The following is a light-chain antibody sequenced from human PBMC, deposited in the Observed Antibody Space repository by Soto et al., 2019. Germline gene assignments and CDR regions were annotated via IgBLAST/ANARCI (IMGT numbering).Light chain of an antibody. CDR1: SSDVGGYNY. Sequence: QSALTQPASVSGSPGQSITISCTGTSSDVGGYNYVSWYQQHPGKAPKLMIYDVSNRPSGVSNRFSGSKSGNTASLTISGLQDEDEADYCCSSYTSSIVVFGGGTKLTVL. CDR3: SSYTSSIVV. V-gene: IGLV2-14*01. J-gene: IGLJ2*01. CDR2: DVS.